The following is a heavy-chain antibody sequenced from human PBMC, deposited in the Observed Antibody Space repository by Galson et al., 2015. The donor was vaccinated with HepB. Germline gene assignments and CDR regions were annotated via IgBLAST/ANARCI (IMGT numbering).Heavy chain of an antibody. J-gene: IGHJ4*02. CDR2: IIPILGIA. Sequence: SVKVSCKASGGTFSSYAISWVRQAPGQGLEWMGRIIPILGIANYAQKFQGRVTITADKSTSTAYMELSSLRPEDTAVYYCARDPSGYSTGRDYWGQGTLVTVSS. CDR3: ARDPSGYSTGRDY. CDR1: GGTFSSYA. V-gene: IGHV1-69*04. D-gene: IGHD6-25*01.